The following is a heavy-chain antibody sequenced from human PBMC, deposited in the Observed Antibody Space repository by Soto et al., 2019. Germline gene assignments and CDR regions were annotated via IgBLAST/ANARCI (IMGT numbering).Heavy chain of an antibody. CDR3: ARAEDIVVVVAATPGAFDI. J-gene: IGHJ3*02. CDR2: IYYSGST. V-gene: IGHV4-59*01. CDR1: GGSISSYY. D-gene: IGHD2-15*01. Sequence: NPSETLSLTCTVSGGSISSYYWSWIRQPPGKGLEWIGYIYYSGSTNYNPSLKSRVTISVDTSKNQFSLKLSSVTAADTAVYYCARAEDIVVVVAATPGAFDIWGQGTMVTVSS.